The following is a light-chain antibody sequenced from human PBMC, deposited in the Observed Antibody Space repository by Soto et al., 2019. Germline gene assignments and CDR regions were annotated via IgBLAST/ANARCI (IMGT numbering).Light chain of an antibody. CDR3: QQYNSWPWT. CDR1: QSVSSN. V-gene: IGKV3-15*01. CDR2: GAS. Sequence: EIVMTQSPATLSVSPGERATLSCRASQSVSSNLAWYQQKPGQAPRLLIYGASPRATGVPARFSGSGSGTELTLDIRRLQSEDFAVCYCQQYNSWPWTFGQGTKVEVK. J-gene: IGKJ1*01.